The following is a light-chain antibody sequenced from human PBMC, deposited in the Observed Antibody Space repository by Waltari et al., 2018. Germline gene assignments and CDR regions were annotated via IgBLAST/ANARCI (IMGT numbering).Light chain of an antibody. CDR2: GDI. CDR1: SSNIGAGYD. V-gene: IGLV1-40*01. Sequence: QSVLTQPPSVSGAPGQRVTISCTGSSSNIGAGYDVPWYQQLPGTAPQLLIYGDINRPSGVPARFSASKSGTSASLAITGLQAEDEAHYYCQTYDSSLSGFWVFGGGTKVTVL. CDR3: QTYDSSLSGFWV. J-gene: IGLJ3*02.